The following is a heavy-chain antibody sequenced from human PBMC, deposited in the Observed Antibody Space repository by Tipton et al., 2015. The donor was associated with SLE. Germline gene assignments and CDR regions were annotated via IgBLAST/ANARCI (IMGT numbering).Heavy chain of an antibody. V-gene: IGHV4-39*07. Sequence: TLSLTCTVSGGSISSGGYYWSWIRQPPGKGLEWIGEINHSGSTNYNPSLKSRVTISVDTSKNQFSLKLSSVTAADTAVYYCARVRGVYCSSTSRYNWYFDLWGRGTLVTVSS. CDR3: ARVRGVYCSSTSRYNWYFDL. J-gene: IGHJ2*01. CDR2: INHSGST. D-gene: IGHD2-2*02. CDR1: GGSISSGGYY.